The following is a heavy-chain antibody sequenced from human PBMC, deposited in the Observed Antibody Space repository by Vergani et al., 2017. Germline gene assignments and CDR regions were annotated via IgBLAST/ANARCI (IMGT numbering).Heavy chain of an antibody. D-gene: IGHD3-3*01. J-gene: IGHJ3*02. V-gene: IGHV4-59*01. CDR2: IYYSGST. Sequence: QVQLQESGPGLVKPSETLSLTCTVSGGSISSYYWSWIRQSPGKGLEWIGYIYYSGSTNYNPSLKSRVTISVDTSKNQFSLRLSSVTAADTAVYYCAGLRFWGQDGWAFDIWGQGTMVTVSS. CDR3: AGLRFWGQDGWAFDI. CDR1: GGSISSYY.